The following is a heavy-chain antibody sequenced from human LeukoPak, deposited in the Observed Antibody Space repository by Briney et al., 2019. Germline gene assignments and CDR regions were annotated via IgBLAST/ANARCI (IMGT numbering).Heavy chain of an antibody. Sequence: GGSLRLSCAASGFTFSSYAMSWVRQAPGKGLEWVSAISGSGGSTYYADSVKGRFTISRDNAKNSLYLQMNSLRAEDTAVYYCARDYLYSSGWYYSFDYWGQGTLVTVSS. D-gene: IGHD6-19*01. CDR1: GFTFSSYA. CDR3: ARDYLYSSGWYYSFDY. J-gene: IGHJ4*02. V-gene: IGHV3-23*01. CDR2: ISGSGGST.